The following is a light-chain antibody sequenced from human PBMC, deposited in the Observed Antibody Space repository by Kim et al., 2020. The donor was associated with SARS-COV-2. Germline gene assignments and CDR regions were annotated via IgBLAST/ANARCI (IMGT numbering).Light chain of an antibody. V-gene: IGLV1-40*01. Sequence: QRVTISCTGNSSNIEAGYDVHWYQQIPGAAPKIFIYANTNRPSGVPGRVSGSKSGTSASLVITGLQAEDEADYYCQSYDSSLSRVVFGGGTQLTVL. CDR3: QSYDSSLSRVV. CDR2: ANT. CDR1: SSNIEAGYD. J-gene: IGLJ2*01.